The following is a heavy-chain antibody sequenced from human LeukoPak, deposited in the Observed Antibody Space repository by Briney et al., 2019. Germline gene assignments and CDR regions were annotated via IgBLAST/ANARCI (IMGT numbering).Heavy chain of an antibody. CDR3: ARMWDSDYFDY. V-gene: IGHV3-23*01. CDR1: GFTFSSYA. D-gene: IGHD1-26*01. CDR2: ISGSGGST. J-gene: IGHJ4*02. Sequence: GGSLRLSCAASGFTFSSYAMSWVRQAPGKGLEWVSAISGSGGSTYYADSVKGRFTISRDNAKNSLYLQMNSLRAEDTAVYYCARMWDSDYFDYWGQGTLVTVSS.